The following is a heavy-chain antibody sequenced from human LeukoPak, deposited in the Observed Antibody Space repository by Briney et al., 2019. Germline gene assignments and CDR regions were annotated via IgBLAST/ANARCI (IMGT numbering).Heavy chain of an antibody. D-gene: IGHD3-22*01. CDR2: ISGSGGST. CDR3: AKGKSSGYSVDY. CDR1: GFTFSSYA. J-gene: IGHJ4*02. V-gene: IGHV3-23*01. Sequence: GGSLRLSCAASGFTFSSYAMNWVRQAPGKGLEWIPPISGSGGSTYYADSVKGRFTISRDNSKNTLYLQMNSLRAEDTAVYYCAKGKSSGYSVDYWGQGTLVTVSS.